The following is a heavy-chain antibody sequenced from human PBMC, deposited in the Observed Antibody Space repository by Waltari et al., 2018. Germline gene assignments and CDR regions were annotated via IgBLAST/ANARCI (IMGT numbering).Heavy chain of an antibody. J-gene: IGHJ5*02. CDR1: GGSISSYY. V-gene: IGHV4-59*01. CDR2: IYYSGST. Sequence: QVQLQESGPGLVKPSETLSLTCTVSGGSISSYYWSWIRQPPGKGLEWIGYIYYSGSTNYNPSRKSRVTISVDTSKNQFSLKLSSVTAADTAVYYCARVTYGSGSNNWFDPWGQGTLVTVSS. D-gene: IGHD3-10*01. CDR3: ARVTYGSGSNNWFDP.